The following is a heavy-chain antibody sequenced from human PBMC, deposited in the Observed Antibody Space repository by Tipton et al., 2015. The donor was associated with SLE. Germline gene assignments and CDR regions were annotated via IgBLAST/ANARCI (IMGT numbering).Heavy chain of an antibody. Sequence: TLSLTCSVSGDSITSGSYYWVWIRQPPGKGLEWIGRLHYSGRSYYNPSLKSRVTISLDTSRTQFSLKLTSVTAADTAVYYCAREPLYWGQGALVTVSS. CDR3: AREPLY. CDR1: GDSITSGSYY. CDR2: LHYSGRS. J-gene: IGHJ4*02. V-gene: IGHV4-39*07.